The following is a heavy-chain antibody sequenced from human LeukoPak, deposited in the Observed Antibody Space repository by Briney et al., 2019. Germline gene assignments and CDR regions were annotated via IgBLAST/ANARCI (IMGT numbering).Heavy chain of an antibody. CDR2: SYWNEDK. CDR3: AHTPDYYDFWSGYYFDY. CDR1: GFSLSTSGVG. D-gene: IGHD3-3*01. Sequence: SGXTLVNPTQTLTLTCTFSGFSLSTSGVGVGWIRQPPVKALEWLALSYWNEDKRYIPSRKRRLTITQDTSKNQVVLTMTNMDPVDTATYYCAHTPDYYDFWSGYYFDYWGQGTLVTVSS. V-gene: IGHV2-5*01. J-gene: IGHJ4*02.